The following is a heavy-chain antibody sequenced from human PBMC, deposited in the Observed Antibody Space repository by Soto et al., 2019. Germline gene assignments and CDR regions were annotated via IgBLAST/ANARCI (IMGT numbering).Heavy chain of an antibody. Sequence: XGSLRLSCSASGFTFANSWMHWIRQAPGKGPEWVSRVTGDGHAIQYADSVKGRFTVSRDNAKNTLYLQMNSLRAEDTAVYYCATAEVDYWGPGTLVTVSS. CDR3: ATAEVDY. V-gene: IGHV3-74*01. J-gene: IGHJ4*02. CDR2: VTGDGHAI. CDR1: GFTFANSW.